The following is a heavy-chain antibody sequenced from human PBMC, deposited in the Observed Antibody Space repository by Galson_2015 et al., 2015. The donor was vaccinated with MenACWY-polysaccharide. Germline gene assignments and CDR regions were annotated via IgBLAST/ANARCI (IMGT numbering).Heavy chain of an antibody. D-gene: IGHD3-3*01. Sequence: SLRLSCAASGFTFTSYAMSWVRQAPGKGLEWVSAIRSSGTNTYHADSVKGRFTISRDNSKNTLYLQMNSLRAEDTAVYYCAKDSTDFWSVAGRFDHWGQGTLVTVSS. J-gene: IGHJ5*02. CDR1: GFTFTSYA. V-gene: IGHV3-23*01. CDR2: IRSSGTNT. CDR3: AKDSTDFWSVAGRFDH.